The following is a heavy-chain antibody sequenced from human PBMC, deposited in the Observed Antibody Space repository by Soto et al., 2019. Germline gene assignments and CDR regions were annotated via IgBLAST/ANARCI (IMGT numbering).Heavy chain of an antibody. V-gene: IGHV3-21*01. CDR1: GFTFSSYS. D-gene: IGHD3-3*01. CDR3: ARERAYPSGIFGVDQPALAGFDI. J-gene: IGHJ3*02. Sequence: GGSLRLSCAASGFTFSSYSMNWVRQAPGKGLEWVSSISSSSSYIYYADSVKGRFTISRDNAKNSLYLQMNSLRAEDTAVYYCARERAYPSGIFGVDQPALAGFDIWGQGTMVTVSS. CDR2: ISSSSSYI.